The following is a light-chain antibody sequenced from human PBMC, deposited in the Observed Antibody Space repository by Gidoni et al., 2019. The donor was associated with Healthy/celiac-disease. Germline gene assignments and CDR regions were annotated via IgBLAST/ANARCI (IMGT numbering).Light chain of an antibody. V-gene: IGKV2-28*01. Sequence: ASISCRSSQSLLHSNGYNYLDWYLQKPGQSPQLLIYLGSTRASGVPDRFRGSGAGTDFTLKISRVEAEDVGVYYCMQALQTPFTFGPGTKVDIK. CDR1: QSLLHSNGYNY. CDR2: LGS. CDR3: MQALQTPFT. J-gene: IGKJ3*01.